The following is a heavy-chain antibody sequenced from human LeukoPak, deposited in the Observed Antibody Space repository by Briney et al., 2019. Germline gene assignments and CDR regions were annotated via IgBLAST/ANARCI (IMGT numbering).Heavy chain of an antibody. Sequence: GGSLRLSCAASGITFSSYWMSWVRQAPGKGLEWVANIKQDGSEKYYVDSVKGRFTISRDNAKNSLYLQMNSLRAEDTAVYYCARVRTPFAFDIWGQGTMVTVSS. CDR3: ARVRTPFAFDI. J-gene: IGHJ3*02. CDR2: IKQDGSEK. V-gene: IGHV3-7*01. CDR1: GITFSSYW. D-gene: IGHD1-1*01.